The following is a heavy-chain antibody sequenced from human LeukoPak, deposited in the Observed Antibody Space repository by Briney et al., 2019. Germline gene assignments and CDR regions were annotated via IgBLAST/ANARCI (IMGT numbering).Heavy chain of an antibody. CDR3: ARVARTLYCGGDCPHDAFDI. CDR2: IIPIFGTA. J-gene: IGHJ3*02. CDR1: GGTFSSYA. Sequence: SVKVSCKASGGTFSSYAISWVRQAPGQGLGWMGGIIPIFGTANYAQKFQGRVTITADESTSTTYMGLSSLRSEDTAVYYCARVARTLYCGGDCPHDAFDIWGQGTMVTVSS. D-gene: IGHD2-21*02. V-gene: IGHV1-69*01.